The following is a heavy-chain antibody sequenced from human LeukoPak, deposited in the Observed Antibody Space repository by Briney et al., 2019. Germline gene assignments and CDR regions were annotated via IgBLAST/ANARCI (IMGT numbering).Heavy chain of an antibody. CDR3: AKDLGRVVGADRTNYYFDY. J-gene: IGHJ4*02. Sequence: GGSLRLSCAASGFTVSSNYMNWVRQAPGEGLGWVSVIYSGGSTYYADSVKGRFTISRDNSKNTLYLQMNSLRGEDAAVYYCAKDLGRVVGADRTNYYFDYWGQGTLVTVSS. CDR1: GFTVSSNY. D-gene: IGHD1-26*01. CDR2: IYSGGST. V-gene: IGHV3-53*01.